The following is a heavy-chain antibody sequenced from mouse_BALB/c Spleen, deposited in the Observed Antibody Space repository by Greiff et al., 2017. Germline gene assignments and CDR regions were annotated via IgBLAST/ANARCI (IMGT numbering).Heavy chain of an antibody. J-gene: IGHJ3*01. CDR3: ARSEGAY. V-gene: IGHV1S81*02. Sequence: QVQLQQPGAELVKPGASVKLSCKASGYTFTSYWMHWVKQRPGQGLEWIGEINPSNGRTNYNEKFKSKATLTVDKSSSTAYMQLSSLTSEDSAVYYCARSEGAYWGQGTLVTVSA. CDR2: INPSNGRT. CDR1: GYTFTSYW.